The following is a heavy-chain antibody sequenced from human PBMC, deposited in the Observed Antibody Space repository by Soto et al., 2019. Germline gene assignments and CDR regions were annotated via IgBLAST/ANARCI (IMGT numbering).Heavy chain of an antibody. CDR3: AKTANGWFSAFDI. V-gene: IGHV3-23*01. J-gene: IGHJ3*02. CDR1: GFTFRSYA. Sequence: EVQLLESGGGLVQPGGSLRLSCAASGFTFRSYAMSWVRQAPGKGLEWVSAISGSGGTTYYADSVKGRFTFSRDNSKNTLYLQMNSLIAEDTAVYYCAKTANGWFSAFDIWGQGTMVTVSS. CDR2: ISGSGGTT. D-gene: IGHD6-19*01.